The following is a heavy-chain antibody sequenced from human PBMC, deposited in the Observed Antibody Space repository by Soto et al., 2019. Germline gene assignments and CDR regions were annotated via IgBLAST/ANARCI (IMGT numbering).Heavy chain of an antibody. CDR1: GYTFTSYG. CDR2: ISAYNGNT. Sequence: GASVKVSCKASGYTFTSYGISWVRQAPGQGLEWMGWISAYNGNTNYAQKLQGRVTMTTDTSTSTAYMELRSLRSDDTAVYYCARDLREYSSSSSIYWGQGTLVTVSS. J-gene: IGHJ4*02. D-gene: IGHD6-6*01. V-gene: IGHV1-18*01. CDR3: ARDLREYSSSSSIY.